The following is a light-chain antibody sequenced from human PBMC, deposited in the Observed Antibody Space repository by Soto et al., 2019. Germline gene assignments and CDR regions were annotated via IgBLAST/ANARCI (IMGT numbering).Light chain of an antibody. Sequence: QSALTQPASVSGSPGQSITISCTGSSSEVGDYNYVAWYQQHPDKAPKLMIFDVSGRPSGVSNRFPGSKSGSTASLTISELQAEDEADYFCCSYLSSGTLYVFGTGIKLTVL. CDR3: CSYLSSGTLYV. V-gene: IGLV2-14*03. CDR1: SSEVGDYNY. CDR2: DVS. J-gene: IGLJ1*01.